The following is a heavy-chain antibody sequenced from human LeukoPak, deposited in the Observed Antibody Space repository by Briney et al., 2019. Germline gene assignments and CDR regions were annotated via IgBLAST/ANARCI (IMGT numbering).Heavy chain of an antibody. J-gene: IGHJ5*02. CDR1: GGSIXSSSYY. V-gene: IGHV4-39*01. CDR3: ARSLSGGYGDYPYNWFDP. CDR2: XXYSGST. D-gene: IGHD4-17*01. Sequence: SETLSLTCTVSGGSIXSSSYYWGWIRQPXXXGLEXXXXXXYSGSTYYNPSLKSRVTISVDTSKNQFSLKLSSVTAADTAVYYCARSLSGGYGDYPYNWFDPWGQGTLVTVSS.